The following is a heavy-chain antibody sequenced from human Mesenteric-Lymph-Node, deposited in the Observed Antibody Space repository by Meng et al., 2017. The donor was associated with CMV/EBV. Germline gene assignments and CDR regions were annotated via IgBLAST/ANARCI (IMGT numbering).Heavy chain of an antibody. J-gene: IGHJ6*02. CDR1: GFTFSSYA. Sequence: GESLKISCAASGFTFSSYAMHWVRQAPGKGLEWVAVISYDGSNKYYADSVKGRFTISRDNSKNTLYLQMNSLRAEDTAVYYCARLSISYGMDVWGQGTTVTVSS. D-gene: IGHD2/OR15-2a*01. CDR2: ISYDGSNK. V-gene: IGHV3-30-3*01. CDR3: ARLSISYGMDV.